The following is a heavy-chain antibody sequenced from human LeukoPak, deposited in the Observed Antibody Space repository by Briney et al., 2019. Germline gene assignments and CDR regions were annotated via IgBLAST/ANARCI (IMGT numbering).Heavy chain of an antibody. CDR2: IYYTGGT. V-gene: IGHV4-39*07. CDR1: GGSITTSSYY. D-gene: IGHD6-13*01. CDR3: ARSNWYSSSLFDP. Sequence: TSETLSLTCSVSGGSITTSSYYWGWIRQPPEKGLVWIGCIYYTGGTHYSPSLKSRVTISVDTSKNQFSLKLSSVTAADTAVYYCARSNWYSSSLFDPWGQGTLVTVSS. J-gene: IGHJ5*02.